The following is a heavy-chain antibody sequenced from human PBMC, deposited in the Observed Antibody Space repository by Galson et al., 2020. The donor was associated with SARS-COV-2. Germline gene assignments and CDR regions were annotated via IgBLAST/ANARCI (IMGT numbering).Heavy chain of an antibody. Sequence: SVKVSCRASGGTISSSAIIWVRQAPGQGLEWMGGIIPRLDVANYAQKFQGRVTITVDKSSNIAYMELSSLRSEDTAIYYCARDGAGGGMAWGHYSYYYMDFWGKGTAVAVSS. V-gene: IGHV1-69*10. J-gene: IGHJ6*03. CDR3: ARDGAGGGMAWGHYSYYYMDF. D-gene: IGHD7-27*01. CDR2: IIPRLDVA. CDR1: GGTISSSA.